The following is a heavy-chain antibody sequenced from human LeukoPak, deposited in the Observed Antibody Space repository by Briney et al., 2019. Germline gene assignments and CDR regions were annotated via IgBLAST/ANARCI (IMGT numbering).Heavy chain of an antibody. CDR3: AREGRSATDSY. V-gene: IGHV4-4*07. Sequence: SETLSLTCTVSGGSISSYYWSWIRQPAGKGLEWIGRIYSSGKTNYNPSLKSRVTMSVDTSKNQFSLRLSSVTAADTAVYYCAREGRSATDSYWGQGTLVTVSS. J-gene: IGHJ4*02. CDR1: GGSISSYY. CDR2: IYSSGKT. D-gene: IGHD3-16*01.